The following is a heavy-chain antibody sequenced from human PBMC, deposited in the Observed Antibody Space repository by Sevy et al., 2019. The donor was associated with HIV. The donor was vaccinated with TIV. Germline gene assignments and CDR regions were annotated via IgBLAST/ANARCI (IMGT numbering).Heavy chain of an antibody. CDR2: INPNSGGT. J-gene: IGHJ4*01. V-gene: IGHV1-2*06. Sequence: ASVKVSCKASGYTFTGYYMHWVRQAPGQGLEWMGRINPNSGGTNYAQKFQGRVTMTRDTSISTAYMELSRLRSDDTAVYYCARASVAGTLQFDYWGHGTLVTVSS. D-gene: IGHD6-19*01. CDR1: GYTFTGYY. CDR3: ARASVAGTLQFDY.